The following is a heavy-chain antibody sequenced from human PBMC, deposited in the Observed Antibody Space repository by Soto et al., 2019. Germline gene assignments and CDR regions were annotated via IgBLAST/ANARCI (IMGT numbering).Heavy chain of an antibody. CDR1: GYTFTSYG. CDR3: ARASYDYVWGSYRYHYFDY. CDR2: ISAYNGNT. D-gene: IGHD3-16*02. J-gene: IGHJ4*02. V-gene: IGHV1-18*01. Sequence: GASVKVSCKASGYTFTSYGISCVRQAPGQGLEWMGWISAYNGNTNYAQKLQGRVTMTTDTSTSTAYMELRSLRSDDTAVYYCARASYDYVWGSYRYHYFDYWGQGTLVTVSS.